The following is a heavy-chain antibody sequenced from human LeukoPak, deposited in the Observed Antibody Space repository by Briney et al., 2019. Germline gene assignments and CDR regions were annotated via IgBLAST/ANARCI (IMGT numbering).Heavy chain of an antibody. CDR3: GRSAGFVHFDH. D-gene: IGHD3-16*01. CDR1: GGSISSSSYY. CDR2: IYYSGRT. V-gene: IGHV4-39*01. Sequence: SETLSLTCTVSGGSISSSSYYWGWIRQPPGKGLECIGSIYYSGRTYYTPSLKSRVTISVDTSKNQFSLKVTSVTAADTAVYYCGRSAGFVHFDHWGQGTLVTVTS. J-gene: IGHJ4*02.